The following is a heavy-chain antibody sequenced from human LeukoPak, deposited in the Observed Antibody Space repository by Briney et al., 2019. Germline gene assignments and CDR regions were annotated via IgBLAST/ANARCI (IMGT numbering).Heavy chain of an antibody. D-gene: IGHD4-17*01. CDR3: AKDQKADGDYYFDY. V-gene: IGHV3-30*18. CDR1: GFTFSSYG. Sequence: GGSLRLSCAASGFTFSSYGMHWVRQAPGKGLEWVAVISYDGSNKYYADSVKGRFTISRDNSKNTLYLQMNSLRAEDTAVYYCAKDQKADGDYYFDYWGQGTLVTVSS. CDR2: ISYDGSNK. J-gene: IGHJ4*02.